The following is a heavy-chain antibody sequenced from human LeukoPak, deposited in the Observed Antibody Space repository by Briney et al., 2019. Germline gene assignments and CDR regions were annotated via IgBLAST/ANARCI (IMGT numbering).Heavy chain of an antibody. V-gene: IGHV3-30-3*01. Sequence: GGSLRLSCAASGFTFSSYAMHWVRQAPGKGLEWVAVMSYDGSNKYYADSVKGRFTISRDNSKNTLYLQMNSLRLEDTAMYYCAKDRYSSSSTFTVNPFDYWGQGILVTVSS. D-gene: IGHD6-13*01. CDR1: GFTFSSYA. CDR2: MSYDGSNK. J-gene: IGHJ4*02. CDR3: AKDRYSSSSTFTVNPFDY.